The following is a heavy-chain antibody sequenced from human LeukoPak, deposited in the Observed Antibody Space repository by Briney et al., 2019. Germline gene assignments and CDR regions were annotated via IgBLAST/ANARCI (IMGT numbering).Heavy chain of an antibody. Sequence: SETLSLTRTVSGGSISSTNYYWGWIRQPPGKGLEWIGSIYYSGSTNYNPSLKSRVTISVDTSKNQFSLKLSSVTAADTAVYFCARGPYSYDSSGAFDIWGQGTMVTVSS. V-gene: IGHV4-39*07. CDR1: GGSISSTNYY. CDR3: ARGPYSYDSSGAFDI. J-gene: IGHJ3*02. D-gene: IGHD3-22*01. CDR2: IYYSGST.